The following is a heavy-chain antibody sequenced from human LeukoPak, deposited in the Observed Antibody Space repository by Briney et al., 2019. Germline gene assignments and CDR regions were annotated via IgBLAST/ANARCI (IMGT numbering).Heavy chain of an antibody. D-gene: IGHD2-2*01. Sequence: PGRSLRLSCAASGFTFSSYGMHWVRQAPGKGLEWVAVIWYDGSNKYYADSVKGRFTISRDNSKNTLYLQMNSLRAEDTAVYYCARASICSSTSCYRPYYYYYGMDVWGQGTTVTASS. CDR1: GFTFSSYG. J-gene: IGHJ6*02. V-gene: IGHV3-33*01. CDR3: ARASICSSTSCYRPYYYYYGMDV. CDR2: IWYDGSNK.